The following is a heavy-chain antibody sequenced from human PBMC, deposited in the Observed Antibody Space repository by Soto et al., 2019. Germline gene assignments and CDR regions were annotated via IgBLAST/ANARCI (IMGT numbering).Heavy chain of an antibody. Sequence: QVQMVQSGAEVKKPGSSVKVSCKESGGTFSSYAISWVRQAPGQGLEWMGGIIPIFGTANYAQKFQGRVTITADESTSKAYMERSSLRNEDASVYYCARDRGYSYGYGYWGQGTLVTVSS. CDR1: GGTFSSYA. J-gene: IGHJ4*02. CDR2: IIPIFGTA. D-gene: IGHD5-18*01. CDR3: ARDRGYSYGYGY. V-gene: IGHV1-69*01.